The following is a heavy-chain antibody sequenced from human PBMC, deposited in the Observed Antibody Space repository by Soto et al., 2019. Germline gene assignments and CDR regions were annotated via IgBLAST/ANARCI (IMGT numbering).Heavy chain of an antibody. Sequence: EVQLVESGGGLVQPGGSLRLSCAASGFSFSSYWIHWVRQAPGKGLVWVSRIKTDGSSADYADSVKGRFTISRDNAKNPLYLQMNSLRGEDTAVYYCAKREGNTYGLFHWGQGTLVTVSS. CDR1: GFSFSSYW. D-gene: IGHD5-18*01. V-gene: IGHV3-74*01. J-gene: IGHJ4*02. CDR3: AKREGNTYGLFH. CDR2: IKTDGSSA.